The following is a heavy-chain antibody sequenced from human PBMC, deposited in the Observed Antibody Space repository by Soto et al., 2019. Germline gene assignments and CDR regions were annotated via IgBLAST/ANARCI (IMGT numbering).Heavy chain of an antibody. V-gene: IGHV1-8*01. CDR1: GYTFTSYD. CDR2: MNPNSGNT. Sequence: ASVKVSCKASGYTFTSYDINWVRQATGQGLEWMGWMNPNSGNTGYAQKFQGRVTMTRNTSISTAYMELSSLRSEDTAVYYCARGLRFLEWLLGNYYYYMDVWGKGTTVTSP. D-gene: IGHD3-3*01. J-gene: IGHJ6*03. CDR3: ARGLRFLEWLLGNYYYYMDV.